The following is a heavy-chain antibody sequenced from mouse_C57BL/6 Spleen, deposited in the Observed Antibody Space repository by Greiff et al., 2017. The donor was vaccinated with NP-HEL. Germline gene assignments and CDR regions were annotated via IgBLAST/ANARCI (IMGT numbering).Heavy chain of an antibody. J-gene: IGHJ1*03. Sequence: QVQLKESGAELMKPGASVKLSCKATGYTFTGYWIEWVKQRPGHGLEWIGEILPGSGSTNYNEKFKGKATFTADTSSNTAYMQHSSLTTEDDTIYYCGRPGLLRSPGYFDGWGTGTTVTVSS. CDR1: GYTFTGYW. D-gene: IGHD1-1*01. V-gene: IGHV1-9*01. CDR3: GRPGLLRSPGYFDG. CDR2: ILPGSGST.